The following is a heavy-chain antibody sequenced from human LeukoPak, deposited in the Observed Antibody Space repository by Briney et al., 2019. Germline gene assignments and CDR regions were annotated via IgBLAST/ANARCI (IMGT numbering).Heavy chain of an antibody. Sequence: ASVKVSCKVSGYTLTELSMHWVRQAPGKGLEWMGGFDPEDGETIYAQKFQGRVTMTEDTSTDTAYMELSSLRSEDTAVYYCARGLLYYYDSSGYFDYWGQGTLVTVSS. CDR3: ARGLLYYYDSSGYFDY. CDR1: GYTLTELS. D-gene: IGHD3-22*01. J-gene: IGHJ4*02. CDR2: FDPEDGET. V-gene: IGHV1-24*01.